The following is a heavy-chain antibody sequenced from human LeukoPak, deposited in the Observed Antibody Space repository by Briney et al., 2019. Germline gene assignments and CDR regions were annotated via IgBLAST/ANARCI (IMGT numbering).Heavy chain of an antibody. Sequence: AGGSLRLSCAVSGFPFTNYWMSWVRQAPGKGLEWVANIKEDGSVMYYVDSLKGRFTISRDSAQNSLYPQMNSLRVEDTAVYFCARDLWGSYSTGSYLDYWGQGALVTVFS. V-gene: IGHV3-7*01. CDR1: GFPFTNYW. CDR2: IKEDGSVM. J-gene: IGHJ4*02. CDR3: ARDLWGSYSTGSYLDY. D-gene: IGHD6-19*01.